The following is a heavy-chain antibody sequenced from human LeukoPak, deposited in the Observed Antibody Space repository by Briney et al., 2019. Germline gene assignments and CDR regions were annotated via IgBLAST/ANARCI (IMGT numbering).Heavy chain of an antibody. Sequence: PSETLSLTCTVSGGSISSYYWSWIRQPPGKGLEWIGYIYYSGSTNYNPSLKSRVTISVDTSKNQFSLKLSSVTAADTAVYYCARREMATTSIDYWGQGTLVTVSS. CDR1: GGSISSYY. J-gene: IGHJ4*02. V-gene: IGHV4-59*01. D-gene: IGHD5-24*01. CDR2: IYYSGST. CDR3: ARREMATTSIDY.